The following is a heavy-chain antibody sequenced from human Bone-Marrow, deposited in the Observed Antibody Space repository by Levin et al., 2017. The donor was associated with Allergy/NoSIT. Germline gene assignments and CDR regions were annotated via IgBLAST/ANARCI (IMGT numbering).Heavy chain of an antibody. Sequence: GGSLRLSCAASGFTFSNAWMNWVRQAPGKGLEWVGRIKSKTDGGTTDYAAPVKGRFTISRDDSKNTLYLQMNSLKTEDTAVYYCTTVDSARGFGELLYQYYYDGMDVWGQGTTVTVSS. V-gene: IGHV3-15*07. J-gene: IGHJ6*02. D-gene: IGHD3-10*01. CDR3: TTVDSARGFGELLYQYYYDGMDV. CDR2: IKSKTDGGTT. CDR1: GFTFSNAW.